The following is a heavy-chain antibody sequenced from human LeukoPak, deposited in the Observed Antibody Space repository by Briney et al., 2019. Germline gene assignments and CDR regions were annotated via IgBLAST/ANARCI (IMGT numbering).Heavy chain of an antibody. CDR1: GYTFTSYG. CDR2: ISAYNGNT. Sequence: ASVKVSCKASGYTFTSYGISWVRQAPGQGLEWMGWISAYNGNTNYAQKLQGRVTMTTDTSTSTAYMELRSLRSDDTAVYYCARGSRRRAYYYGSGSEYGMDVWGQGTTVTVSS. V-gene: IGHV1-18*01. J-gene: IGHJ6*02. D-gene: IGHD3-10*01. CDR3: ARGSRRRAYYYGSGSEYGMDV.